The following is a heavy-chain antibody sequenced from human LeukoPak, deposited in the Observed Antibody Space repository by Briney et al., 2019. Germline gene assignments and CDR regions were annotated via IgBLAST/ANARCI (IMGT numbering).Heavy chain of an antibody. Sequence: SQTLSLSCTVSGGPISSGGYYWSWIRQRPGKGLEWIGYIYYSGSTYYNPSLKSRVTISVDTSKNQFSLKLSSVTAADTAVYYCARELGYDSSGYSFDYWDQGTLVTVSS. CDR3: ARELGYDSSGYSFDY. CDR1: GGPISSGGYY. D-gene: IGHD3-22*01. V-gene: IGHV4-31*03. CDR2: IYYSGST. J-gene: IGHJ4*02.